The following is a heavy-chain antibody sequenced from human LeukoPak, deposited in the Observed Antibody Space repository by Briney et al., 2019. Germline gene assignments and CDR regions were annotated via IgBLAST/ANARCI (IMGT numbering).Heavy chain of an antibody. J-gene: IGHJ4*02. V-gene: IGHV4-31*03. D-gene: IGHD3-10*01. CDR1: GGSISSGCYY. CDR2: IYYSGST. Sequence: PSQTLSLTCTVSGGSISSGCYYWSWLRQHPGKGLEWIGYIYYSGSTYYNPSLKSRVTISVDTSKNQFSLKLSSVTAADTAVYDCARDQGYYGSGSYAFDYWGQGTLVTVSS. CDR3: ARDQGYYGSGSYAFDY.